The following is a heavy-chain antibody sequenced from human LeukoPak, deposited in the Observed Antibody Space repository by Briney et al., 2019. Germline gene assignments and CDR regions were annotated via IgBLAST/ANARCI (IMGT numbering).Heavy chain of an antibody. Sequence: GGSLRLSCAASGFTFSTYAMSWVRQAPGKGLEWVSALTNSGGSGGVTYYADSAKGRFIISRDNSKSTLYLQLSSLRAEDTAVYYCAKAMSTDHYDSRGFYRVDFDSWGQGTLVTVSS. CDR2: LTNSGGSGGVT. CDR3: AKAMSTDHYDSRGFYRVDFDS. D-gene: IGHD3-22*01. J-gene: IGHJ4*02. CDR1: GFTFSTYA. V-gene: IGHV3-23*01.